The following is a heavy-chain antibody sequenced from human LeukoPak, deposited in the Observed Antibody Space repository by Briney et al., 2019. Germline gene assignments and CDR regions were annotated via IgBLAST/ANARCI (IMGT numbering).Heavy chain of an antibody. CDR2: IYYSGST. J-gene: IGHJ6*03. Sequence: SETLSLTCTVSGGSISSSNYYWAWIRQPPGKGLEWIGSIYYSGSTYYNPSLKSRVTISVDTSKNQFSLKLSSVTAADTAVYYCARLENYYYYMDVWGKGTTVTVSS. CDR3: ARLENYYYYMDV. D-gene: IGHD3-3*01. V-gene: IGHV4-39*01. CDR1: GGSISSSNYY.